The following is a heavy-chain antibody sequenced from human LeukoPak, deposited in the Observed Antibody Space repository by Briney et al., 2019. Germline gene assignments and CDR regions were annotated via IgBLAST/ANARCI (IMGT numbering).Heavy chain of an antibody. CDR3: ARVFYYYGSGSYYPLFDY. J-gene: IGHJ4*02. CDR1: GYTLTELS. D-gene: IGHD3-10*01. Sequence: ASVKVSCKASGYTLTELSMHWVRQAPGKGLEWMGGFDPEDGETIYAQKFQGRVTMTEDTSTDTAYMELSSLRSEDTAVYYCARVFYYYGSGSYYPLFDYWGQGTLVTVSS. CDR2: FDPEDGET. V-gene: IGHV1-24*01.